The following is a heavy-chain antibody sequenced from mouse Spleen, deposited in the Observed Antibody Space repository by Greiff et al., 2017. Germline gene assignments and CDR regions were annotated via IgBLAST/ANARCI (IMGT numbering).Heavy chain of an antibody. CDR1: GFTFSDYG. V-gene: IGHV5-17*01. CDR3: ARGYFDV. J-gene: IGHJ1*03. Sequence: EVRLVESGGGLVKPGGSLKLSCAASGFTFSDYGMNWVRQAPEKGLEWVAYISSGSSTIYYADTVKGRFTISRDNAKNTLFLQMTSLRSEDTAMYYCARGYFDVWGTGTTVTVSS. CDR2: ISSGSSTI.